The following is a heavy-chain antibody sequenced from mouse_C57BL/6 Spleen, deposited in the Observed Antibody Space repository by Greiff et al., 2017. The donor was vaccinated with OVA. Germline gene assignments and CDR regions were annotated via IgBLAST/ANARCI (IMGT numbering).Heavy chain of an antibody. D-gene: IGHD3-1*01. J-gene: IGHJ2*01. CDR3: ARRATEYYFDY. Sequence: QVQLKQSGAELVRPGTSVKLSCKASGYTFTSYWMHWVKQRPGQGLEWIGVIDPSDSYTNYNQKFKGKATLTVDTSSSTAYMQLSSLTSEDSAVYYCARRATEYYFDYWGQGTTLTVSS. V-gene: IGHV1-59*01. CDR2: IDPSDSYT. CDR1: GYTFTSYW.